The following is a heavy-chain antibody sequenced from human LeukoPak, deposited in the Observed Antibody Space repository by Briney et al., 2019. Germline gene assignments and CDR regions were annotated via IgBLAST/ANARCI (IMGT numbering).Heavy chain of an antibody. CDR1: GFTFSSYA. CDR2: ISGSGGST. CDR3: AKGTYGSGSYSLDY. J-gene: IGHJ4*02. D-gene: IGHD3-10*01. V-gene: IGHV3-23*01. Sequence: PGGSLRLSCAASGFTFSSYAMSWVRQAPGKGLEWVSAISGSGGSTYYADSVKGRFTISRDNSKNTLYLQMNSLGAEDTAVYYCAKGTYGSGSYSLDYWGQGTLVTVSS.